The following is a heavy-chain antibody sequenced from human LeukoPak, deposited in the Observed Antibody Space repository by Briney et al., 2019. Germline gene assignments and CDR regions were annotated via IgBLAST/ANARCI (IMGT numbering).Heavy chain of an antibody. CDR3: ARDQHYDVLTAFGLDV. D-gene: IGHD3-9*01. CDR1: GFTFSSFG. Sequence: GGSLRLSCAASGFTFSSFGMHWVRQAPGKGLEWVAFIRYGGTNEYYADSVKGRFTISRDNSKNTLSLLMYGLRVEDTAVYYCARDQHYDVLTAFGLDVWGQGTTVTVSS. CDR2: IRYGGTNE. J-gene: IGHJ6*02. V-gene: IGHV3-30*02.